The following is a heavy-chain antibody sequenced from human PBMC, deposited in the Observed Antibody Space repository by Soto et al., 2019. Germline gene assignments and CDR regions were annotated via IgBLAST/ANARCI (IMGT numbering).Heavy chain of an antibody. CDR3: ARGGMRFLSGWFDP. D-gene: IGHD3-3*01. V-gene: IGHV4-59*01. CDR1: GGSISSYY. J-gene: IGHJ5*02. CDR2: IYYSGST. Sequence: SETLCLTCTVSGGSISSYYWSGIRQPPGKGLEWIGYIYYSGSTNYNPSLKSRVTISVDTSKNQFSLKLSSVTAADTAVYYCARGGMRFLSGWFDPWGQGTLVTVS.